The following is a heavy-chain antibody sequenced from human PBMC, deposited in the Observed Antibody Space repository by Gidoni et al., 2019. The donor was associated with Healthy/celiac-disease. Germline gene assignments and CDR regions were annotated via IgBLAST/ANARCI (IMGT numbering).Heavy chain of an antibody. CDR3: AREAAYYFDY. V-gene: IGHV4-34*01. CDR1: GGSFSGYY. Sequence: QVQLQQWGAGLLXXXETLYITCAVYGGSFSGYYWSWIRQPPGKGLEWIGEINHSGSTNYHPSLKSRVTISVDTSKNQFSLKLSSVTAADTAVYYCAREAAYYFDYWGQGTLVTXSS. D-gene: IGHD6-13*01. CDR2: INHSGST. J-gene: IGHJ4*02.